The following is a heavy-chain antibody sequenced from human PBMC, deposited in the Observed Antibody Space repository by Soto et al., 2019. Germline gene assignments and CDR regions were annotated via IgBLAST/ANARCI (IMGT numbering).Heavy chain of an antibody. V-gene: IGHV2-5*02. CDR2: IYWDDDK. D-gene: IGHD3-3*01. Sequence: QITLNESGPTVVKPAETLTLTCTFSGFSLTTSGVGVGWIRQSPGKAPEWLALIYWDDDKRYSASLKSRLTITKDTSTNLVVLTMASVDPADTATYYCAHRILRTVFGLVTTTAIYFDFWGQGTPVVVSS. CDR1: GFSLTTSGVG. CDR3: AHRILRTVFGLVTTTAIYFDF. J-gene: IGHJ4*02.